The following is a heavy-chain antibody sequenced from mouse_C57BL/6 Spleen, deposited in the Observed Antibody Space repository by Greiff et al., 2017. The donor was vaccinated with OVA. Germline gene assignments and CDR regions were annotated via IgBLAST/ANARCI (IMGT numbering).Heavy chain of an antibody. D-gene: IGHD2-4*01. J-gene: IGHJ3*01. CDR2: IDPENGDT. CDR1: GFNIKDDY. Sequence: EVQLQQSGAELVRPGASVKLSCTASGFNIKDDYMHWVKQRPEQGLEWIGWIDPENGDTEYASKFQGKATITADTSSNTAYLQLSSLTSEDTAVYYCTTGGILRRFAYRGQGTLVTVSA. CDR3: TTGGILRRFAY. V-gene: IGHV14-4*01.